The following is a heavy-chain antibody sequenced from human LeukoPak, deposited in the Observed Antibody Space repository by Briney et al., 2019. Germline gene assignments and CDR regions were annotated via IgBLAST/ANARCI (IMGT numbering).Heavy chain of an antibody. V-gene: IGHV4-59*01. CDR1: SASITSYY. Sequence: SETLSLTCTVSSASITSYYWTWIRQPPGKGLEWVGYMYFGERTNYNPSLKSRATISIDTSKKQFSLKLKYVTAADTAVYYCARIPGDRPDDWGQGTLVTVS. CDR3: ARIPGDRPDD. J-gene: IGHJ4*02. D-gene: IGHD7-27*01. CDR2: MYFGERT.